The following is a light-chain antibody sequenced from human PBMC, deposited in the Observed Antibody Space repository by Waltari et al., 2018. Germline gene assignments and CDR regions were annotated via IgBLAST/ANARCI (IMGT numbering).Light chain of an antibody. CDR2: WAS. Sequence: DIVMTQSPDSLAVSLGERATVNCKSSQSVLYSPNHKNYLAWYQQKPGQPPKLLIYWASTRESGVPDRFSGSGSGTDFTLTISSLQAEDVAVYYCQQYANTPRTFGQGTTVEIK. CDR3: QQYANTPRT. CDR1: QSVLYSPNHKNY. V-gene: IGKV4-1*01. J-gene: IGKJ1*01.